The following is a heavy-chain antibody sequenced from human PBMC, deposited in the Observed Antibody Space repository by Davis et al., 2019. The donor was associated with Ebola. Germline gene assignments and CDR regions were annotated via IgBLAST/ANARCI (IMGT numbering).Heavy chain of an antibody. J-gene: IGHJ5*02. D-gene: IGHD6-13*01. Sequence: KVSCKGSGYSFTSYWISWVRQMPGKGLEWMGRIDPSDSYTNYSPSFQGHVTISADKSISTAYLQWSSLKASDTAMYYCARRRSIVAAGNWFDPWGQGTLVTVSS. CDR1: GYSFTSYW. CDR3: ARRRSIVAAGNWFDP. CDR2: IDPSDSYT. V-gene: IGHV5-10-1*01.